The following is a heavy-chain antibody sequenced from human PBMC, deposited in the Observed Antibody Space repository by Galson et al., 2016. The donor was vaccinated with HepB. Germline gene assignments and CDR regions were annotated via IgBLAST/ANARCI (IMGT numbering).Heavy chain of an antibody. CDR2: ISGSGDTT. J-gene: IGHJ6*02. CDR3: VTQYGVDV. Sequence: SLRLSCAASGFTFSSYPMSWVRQAPGKGLEWVSRISGSGDTTNYADSVKGRFTISRENSKNTLYLQMSGLRAEDTAVYYCVTQYGVDVWGQGTTVTVS. V-gene: IGHV3-23*01. CDR1: GFTFSSYP.